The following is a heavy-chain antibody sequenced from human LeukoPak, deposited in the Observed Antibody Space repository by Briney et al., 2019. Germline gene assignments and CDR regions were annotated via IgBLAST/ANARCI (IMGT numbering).Heavy chain of an antibody. Sequence: SETLSLTCTVSGGSISSYYWSWIRQPPGKGLEWIGYIYYSGSNNYNPSLKSRVTISVDTSKNQFSLKLSSVTAADTAVYYCARVPRSYYYYYYMDVWGKGTTVTVSS. CDR1: GGSISSYY. CDR3: ARVPRSYYYYYYMDV. V-gene: IGHV4-59*01. CDR2: IYYSGSN. J-gene: IGHJ6*03.